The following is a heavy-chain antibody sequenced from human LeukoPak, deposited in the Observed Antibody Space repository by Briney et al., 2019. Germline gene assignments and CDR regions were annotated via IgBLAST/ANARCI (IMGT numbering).Heavy chain of an antibody. CDR1: GFTFSTFS. D-gene: IGHD3-10*01. V-gene: IGHV3-66*02. CDR3: AREANSYYYGSGSYFYFDY. CDR2: IYSGGST. J-gene: IGHJ4*02. Sequence: GGSLRLSCAASGFTFSTFSMSWVRQAPGKGLEWVSVIYSGGSTYYADSVKGRFTISRDNSKNTLYLQMNSLRPEDTAVYYCAREANSYYYGSGSYFYFDYWGQGTLVTVSS.